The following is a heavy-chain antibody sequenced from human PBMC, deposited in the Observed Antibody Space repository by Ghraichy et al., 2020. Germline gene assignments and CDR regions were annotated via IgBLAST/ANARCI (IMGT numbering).Heavy chain of an antibody. CDR2: ISSTSSTT. V-gene: IGHV3-48*02. J-gene: IGHJ3*02. CDR1: GFTFSTYS. D-gene: IGHD3-22*01. Sequence: GGSLGLSCAGSGFTFSTYSMNWVRQAPGKGLEWVSYISSTSSTTYYADSVKGRFTISRDNAKNSLYLQMNSLRDEDTAVYYCARYESYYYDSSGYYYAFDIWGQGTMVTVSS. CDR3: ARYESYYYDSSGYYYAFDI.